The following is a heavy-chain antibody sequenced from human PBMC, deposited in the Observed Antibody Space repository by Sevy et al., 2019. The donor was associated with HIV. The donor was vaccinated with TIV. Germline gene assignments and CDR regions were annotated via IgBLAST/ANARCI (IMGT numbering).Heavy chain of an antibody. V-gene: IGHV3-33*01. J-gene: IGHJ4*02. CDR2: LWYDGSNK. CDR3: ARAWGSYRYARLDY. D-gene: IGHD3-16*02. Sequence: GGSLRLSCAASGFSFSSYGMHWVRQAPGKGLEWVAVLWYDGSNKYYGDSVKGRFTISRDNSKNTRYLQMNSLRADDTAMYYCARAWGSYRYARLDYWGQGTLVTVSS. CDR1: GFSFSSYG.